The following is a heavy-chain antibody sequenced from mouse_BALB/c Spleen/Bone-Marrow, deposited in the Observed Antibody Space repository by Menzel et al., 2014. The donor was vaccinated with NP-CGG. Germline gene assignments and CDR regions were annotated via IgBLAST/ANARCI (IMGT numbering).Heavy chain of an antibody. J-gene: IGHJ3*01. CDR2: INPSSGYT. CDR1: GYTFTSYT. CDR3: AREGYGNYAY. V-gene: IGHV1-4*01. D-gene: IGHD2-10*02. Sequence: QVQLKESGAELARPGASVKMSCKASGYTFTSYTMHWVNQRPGQGLEWIGYINPSSGYTNYNQKFKDKATLTADKSSSTAYMQLSSLTSEDSAVYYCAREGYGNYAYWGQGTLVTVSA.